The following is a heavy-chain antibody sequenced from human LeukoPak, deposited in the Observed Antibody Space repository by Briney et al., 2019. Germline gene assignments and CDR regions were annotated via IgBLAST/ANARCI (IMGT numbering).Heavy chain of an antibody. V-gene: IGHV4-31*03. D-gene: IGHD3-22*01. CDR3: TRDGPRSSGYPDT. CDR1: GGCISSCGLF. CDR2: IYSSGST. Sequence: ALSLTCTVSGGCISSCGLFWRWIPPRPGESLEGIGHIYSSGSTYYNPSLKSRVTISVDTSKNQFSLRLNSVTAADTAVYYCTRDGPRSSGYPDTWGQGTLVTVSS. J-gene: IGHJ5*02.